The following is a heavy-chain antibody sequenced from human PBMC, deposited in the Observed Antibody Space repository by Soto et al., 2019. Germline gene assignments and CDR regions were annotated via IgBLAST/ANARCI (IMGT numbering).Heavy chain of an antibody. D-gene: IGHD1-26*01. J-gene: IGHJ4*02. V-gene: IGHV3-30-3*01. CDR1: GFTFSSYA. CDR3: ARDIVGARGPDY. CDR2: ISYDGSNK. Sequence: QVQLVESGGGVVQPGRSLRLSCAASGFTFSSYAMHWVRQAPGKGLEWVAVISYDGSNKYYADSVKGRFTISRDNSKNPLYLQMNGLRAEDTAVYYCARDIVGARGPDYWGQGTLVTVSS.